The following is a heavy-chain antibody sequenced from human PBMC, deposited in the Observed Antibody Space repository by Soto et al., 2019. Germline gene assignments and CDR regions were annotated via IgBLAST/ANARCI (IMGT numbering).Heavy chain of an antibody. CDR2: IIPIFGTA. D-gene: IGHD3-22*01. J-gene: IGHJ5*02. Sequence: QVQLVQSGAEVQKPGSSVKVSCKASGGTFSSYAISWVRQAPGQGLEWMGGIIPIFGTANYAQKFQGRVTITADESTSTAYMELSSLRSEDTAVYYCARHTYYYDSSGFNWFDPWGQGILVTVSS. CDR3: ARHTYYYDSSGFNWFDP. CDR1: GGTFSSYA. V-gene: IGHV1-69*01.